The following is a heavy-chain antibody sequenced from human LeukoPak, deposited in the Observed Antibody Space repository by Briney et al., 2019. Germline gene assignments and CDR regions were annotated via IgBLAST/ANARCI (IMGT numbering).Heavy chain of an antibody. D-gene: IGHD3-3*01. CDR1: GFTFSRYA. J-gene: IGHJ4*02. CDR2: ISGSGGTT. V-gene: IGHV3-23*01. Sequence: GGSLRLSCAASGFTFSRYAMSWVRQAPGKGLEWVSGISGSGGTTYYAGSVKGRFTISRDNSKNTLYLQMNSLRAEDTAVYYCAKVRVVTMLASGFDYWGQGNLVTVSS. CDR3: AKVRVVTMLASGFDY.